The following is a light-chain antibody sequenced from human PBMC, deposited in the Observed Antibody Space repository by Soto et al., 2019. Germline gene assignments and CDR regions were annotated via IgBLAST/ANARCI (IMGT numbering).Light chain of an antibody. CDR2: KVS. CDR3: MQGIHWPIT. CDR1: QSLVHSDGIAY. J-gene: IGKJ5*01. V-gene: IGKV2-30*02. Sequence: DVVMTQSHLSLPVTLGQPASISCRSNQSLVHSDGIAYFSWFQQRPGRSPRRLIYKVSNRDSGVPARFSGSGSGTDFTLKISRVEAEDVGVYYCMQGIHWPITFGQGTRLEIK.